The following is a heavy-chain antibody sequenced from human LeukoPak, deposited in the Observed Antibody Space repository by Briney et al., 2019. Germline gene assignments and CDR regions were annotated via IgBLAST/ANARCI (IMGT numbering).Heavy chain of an antibody. J-gene: IGHJ6*04. CDR2: IYSGGST. V-gene: IGHV3-53*01. CDR3: AELGITMIGGV. CDR1: GFTVSSNY. Sequence: AGSLRLSCAASGFTVSSNYMSWVRQAPGKGLEWVSVIYSGGSTYYADSVKGRFTISRDNAKNTLNLQMNSLRAEDTAVYYCAELGITMIGGVWGKGTTVTISS. D-gene: IGHD3-10*02.